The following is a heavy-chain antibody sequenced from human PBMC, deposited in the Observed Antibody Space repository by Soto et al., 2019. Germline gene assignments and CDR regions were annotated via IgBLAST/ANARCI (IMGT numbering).Heavy chain of an antibody. J-gene: IGHJ4*02. V-gene: IGHV3-7*01. Sequence: GGSLRLSCAASGFTFSSYWMSWVRQAPGKGLEWVANIKQDGSEKYYVDSVKGRFTISRDNSKNTLYLQMNSLRAEDTAVYYCARVPLGMATAGFDYWGQGTLVTVSS. CDR3: ARVPLGMATAGFDY. D-gene: IGHD5-18*01. CDR2: IKQDGSEK. CDR1: GFTFSSYW.